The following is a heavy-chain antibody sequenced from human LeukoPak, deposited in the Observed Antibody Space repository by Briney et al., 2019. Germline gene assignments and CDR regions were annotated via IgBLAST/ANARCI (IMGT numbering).Heavy chain of an antibody. J-gene: IGHJ6*02. CDR1: GFTFSNFA. Sequence: PGGSLRLSCAASGFTFSNFAMSWVRQAPGKGLEWVSAITGSGASTFYADSVKGRFTISRDNSKNTLYVQMNSLRAEDTAVYYCAKLRWVGGPSGLLDAMHVWGQGTTVSVSS. V-gene: IGHV3-23*01. CDR2: ITGSGAST. CDR3: AKLRWVGGPSGLLDAMHV. D-gene: IGHD1-26*01.